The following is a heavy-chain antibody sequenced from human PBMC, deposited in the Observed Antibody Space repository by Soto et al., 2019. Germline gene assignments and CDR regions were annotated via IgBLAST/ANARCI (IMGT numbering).Heavy chain of an antibody. CDR3: ARDLEFRDGNISHLDY. D-gene: IGHD3-10*01. J-gene: IGHJ4*02. Sequence: QVQLVQSEAEVKKPGSSVKVSCKASGGIFSSHVFNWVRQAPGQGLEWMGGIMPIIGTANYAQKFQGRVTITADESTSTAYMELSSLRSEDTAVYYCARDLEFRDGNISHLDYWGQGTLVTVSS. CDR1: GGIFSSHV. CDR2: IMPIIGTA. V-gene: IGHV1-69*01.